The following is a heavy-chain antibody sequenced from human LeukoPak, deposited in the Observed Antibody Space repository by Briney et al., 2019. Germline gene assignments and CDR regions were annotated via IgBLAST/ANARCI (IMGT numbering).Heavy chain of an antibody. CDR3: ARDRQYGTSWRRTSFDP. D-gene: IGHD1-14*01. V-gene: IGHV1-2*02. CDR1: GYTFTGYY. Sequence: ASVNVSCKASGYTFTGYYINWVRQAPGQSLEWMGWINPNSGATKFAQKSQGRVTLTRDTSINTAYMELTSLRSDDTAVYFCARDRQYGTSWRRTSFDPWGQGTLVTVSS. J-gene: IGHJ5*02. CDR2: INPNSGAT.